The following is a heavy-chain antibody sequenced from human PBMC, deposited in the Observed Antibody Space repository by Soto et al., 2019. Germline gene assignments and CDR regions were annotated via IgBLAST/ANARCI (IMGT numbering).Heavy chain of an antibody. V-gene: IGHV3-33*01. Sequence: QVQLVESGGGVVQPGRSLRLSCAASGFTFSSYGMHWVRQAPGKGLEWVAVIWYDGSKKYYADSVKGRFTISRDNSKNTLYLQMNSLRAEDTAVYYCARVLVRGYFDWVYLDYWGQGTLVTVSS. CDR3: ARVLVRGYFDWVYLDY. CDR2: IWYDGSKK. J-gene: IGHJ4*02. D-gene: IGHD3-9*01. CDR1: GFTFSSYG.